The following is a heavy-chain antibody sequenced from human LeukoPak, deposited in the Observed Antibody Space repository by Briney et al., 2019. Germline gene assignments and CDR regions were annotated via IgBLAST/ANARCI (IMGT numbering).Heavy chain of an antibody. CDR2: INPNSGST. CDR3: ARRGNYGDYFDY. D-gene: IGHD4-17*01. CDR1: GYTFTGYY. V-gene: IGHV1-2*02. Sequence: ASVKVSCKASGYTFTGYYMHWVRQAPGQGLEGMGWINPNSGSTNYAQKFQGRVTMTRDTSISTAFMDLSRLRSDDTAVYYCARRGNYGDYFDYWGQGTLVTVSS. J-gene: IGHJ4*02.